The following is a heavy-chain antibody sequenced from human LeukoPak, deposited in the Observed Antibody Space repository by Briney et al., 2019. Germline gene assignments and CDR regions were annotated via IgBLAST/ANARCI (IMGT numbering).Heavy chain of an antibody. V-gene: IGHV3-23*01. J-gene: IGHJ4*02. CDR3: AKSDCSSASCYTIDY. CDR2: ISDSGESP. CDR1: GFTFSSYA. Sequence: GGSLRLSCAASGFTFSSYAMSWVRQAPGKGLEWLSLISDSGESPSDADSGKGRFTISRDNSMSTVFLQMNSLRTEDTAVYYCAKSDCSSASCYTIDYWGQGILVTVSS. D-gene: IGHD2-2*02.